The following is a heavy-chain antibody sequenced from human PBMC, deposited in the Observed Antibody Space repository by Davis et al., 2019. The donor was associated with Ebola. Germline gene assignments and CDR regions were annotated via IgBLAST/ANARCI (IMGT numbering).Heavy chain of an antibody. CDR2: INPSGGST. CDR1: GYTFTSYY. D-gene: IGHD6-19*01. V-gene: IGHV1-46*01. J-gene: IGHJ3*02. Sequence: ASVKVSCKASGYTFTSYYMHWVRQAPGQGLEWMGVINPSGGSTNYAQKFQGRVTLTRDTSTSTVYMELSSLRSEDTALYYCARGGSYTSGQDAFNIWGQGTMVTVSS. CDR3: ARGGSYTSGQDAFNI.